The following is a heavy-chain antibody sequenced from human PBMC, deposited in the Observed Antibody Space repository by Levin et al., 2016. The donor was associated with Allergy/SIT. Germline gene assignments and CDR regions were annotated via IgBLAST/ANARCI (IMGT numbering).Heavy chain of an antibody. D-gene: IGHD2-2*01. CDR2: ISGSNGNT. Sequence: WVRQAPGQGLDWMGWISGSNGNTKYAQNFQGRVTMTTDTSTSTAYMELRSLSSDDTAVFYCARLQTPLGDCASTRCRHGAGAFDIWGQGTLVTVSS. CDR3: ARLQTPLGDCASTRCRHGAGAFDI. V-gene: IGHV1-18*01. J-gene: IGHJ3*02.